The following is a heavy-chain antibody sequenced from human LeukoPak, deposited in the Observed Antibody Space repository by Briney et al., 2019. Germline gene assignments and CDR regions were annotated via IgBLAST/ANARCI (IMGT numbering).Heavy chain of an antibody. D-gene: IGHD1-7*01. J-gene: IGHJ4*02. CDR2: INSDGSST. Sequence: GGSLRPSCAASGFTFSSYGMHWVRQAPGKGLVRVSRINSDGSSTSYADSVKGRFTISRDNAKDTLYLQMNSLRAEDTAVYYCARSPPYNWNYGNYFDYWGQGTLVTVSS. V-gene: IGHV3-74*01. CDR3: ARSPPYNWNYGNYFDY. CDR1: GFTFSSYG.